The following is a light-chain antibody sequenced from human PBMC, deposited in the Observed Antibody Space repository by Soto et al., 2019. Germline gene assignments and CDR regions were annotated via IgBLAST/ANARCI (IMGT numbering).Light chain of an antibody. Sequence: QSALTQPASVSGSPGQSITISCTGTSSDVGGYNYVSWYQQQSGKAPKLMIHEVSNRPSGVSNRFSGSKSGNTASLTISDLQPEDEAEYHCASYRTSFNLVFGGGTQLTVL. CDR2: EVS. J-gene: IGLJ2*01. CDR3: ASYRTSFNLV. CDR1: SSDVGGYNY. V-gene: IGLV2-14*01.